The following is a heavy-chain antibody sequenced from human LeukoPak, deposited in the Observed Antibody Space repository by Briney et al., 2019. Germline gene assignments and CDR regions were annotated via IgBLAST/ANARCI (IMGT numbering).Heavy chain of an antibody. J-gene: IGHJ4*02. CDR3: ARVGLTAKGLHSGRPDY. Sequence: GASVKVSCKASGYTFTSYYMHWVRQAPGQGLEWMGIINPSGGSTNYAQKFQGRVTMTRDTSTSTVYMELSSLRPEDPAVYYCARVGLTAKGLHSGRPDYWGQGTLVTVSS. CDR1: GYTFTSYY. D-gene: IGHD3-9*01. V-gene: IGHV1-46*01. CDR2: INPSGGST.